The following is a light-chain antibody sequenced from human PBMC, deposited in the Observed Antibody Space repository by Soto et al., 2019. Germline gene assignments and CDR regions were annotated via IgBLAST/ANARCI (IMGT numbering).Light chain of an antibody. CDR3: LSYDNMLSGVL. V-gene: IGLV1-40*01. CDR2: ATT. J-gene: IGLJ2*01. CDR1: GSNIGAGYD. Sequence: QSVLTQPHSVSGAPGQRVTISCTGSGSNIGAGYDVHWYRHLPGTAPKLLIYATTNRPSGVPDRFSGSRSDASASLAITGLQAEDEADYYCLSYDNMLSGVLFGGGTKLTVL.